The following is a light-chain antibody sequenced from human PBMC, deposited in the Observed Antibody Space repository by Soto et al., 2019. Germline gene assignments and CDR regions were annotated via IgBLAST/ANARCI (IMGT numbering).Light chain of an antibody. CDR2: GAS. CDR1: QSVSSSY. V-gene: IGKV3-20*01. CDR3: HQYDSSPLT. Sequence: EIVLTQSPGTLSLSPGERATLSCRASQSVSSSYLAWYQQKPGQAPRLLIYGASSRATGIPDRFSGSGSGTEFTLTISRLELEDFAVSYCHQYDSSPLTLGGGTKVE. J-gene: IGKJ4*01.